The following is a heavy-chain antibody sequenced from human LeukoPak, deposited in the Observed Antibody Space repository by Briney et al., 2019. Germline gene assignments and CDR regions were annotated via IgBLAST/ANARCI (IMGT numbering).Heavy chain of an antibody. J-gene: IGHJ3*02. CDR2: INHSGST. Sequence: PSETLSLTCAVYGGSFSGYYWSWIRQPPGKGLEWIGEINHSGSTNYNPSLKSRVTISVDTSKNQFSLELSSVTAADTAVYYCARGSYRDIVVVPAAPGGDAFDIWGQGTMVTVSS. V-gene: IGHV4-34*01. D-gene: IGHD2-2*01. CDR1: GGSFSGYY. CDR3: ARGSYRDIVVVPAAPGGDAFDI.